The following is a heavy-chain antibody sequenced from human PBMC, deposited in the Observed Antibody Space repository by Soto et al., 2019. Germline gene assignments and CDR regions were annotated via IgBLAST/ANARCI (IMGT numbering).Heavy chain of an antibody. Sequence: SVKVSCKASGGTFSSYAISWVRQAPGQGLEWMGGIIPIFGTANYAQKFQGRVTITADKSTSTAYMELSSLRSEDTAVYYCARDNGHLERYYYGMDVWGQGTTVTVSS. D-gene: IGHD2-8*01. V-gene: IGHV1-69*06. CDR3: ARDNGHLERYYYGMDV. J-gene: IGHJ6*02. CDR2: IIPIFGTA. CDR1: GGTFSSYA.